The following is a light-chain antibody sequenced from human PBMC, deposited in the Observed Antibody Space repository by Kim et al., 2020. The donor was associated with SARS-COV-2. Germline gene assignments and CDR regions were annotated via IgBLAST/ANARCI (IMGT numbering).Light chain of an antibody. V-gene: IGLV1-40*01. CDR3: QSYDTSLSGSI. CDR1: SSNIGAQYD. CDR2: GNN. Sequence: QSVLTQPPSVSGAPGQRVTIYCTGSSSNIGAQYDVHWYQQLPGTGPKLLIYGNNRRPSGVPDRFSGSKSGTSASLAITGLQADDEADYYCQSYDTSLSGSIFGGGTQLTVL. J-gene: IGLJ2*01.